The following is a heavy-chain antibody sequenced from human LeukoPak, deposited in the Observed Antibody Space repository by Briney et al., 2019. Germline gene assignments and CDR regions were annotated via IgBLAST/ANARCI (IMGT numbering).Heavy chain of an antibody. V-gene: IGHV4-38-2*01. CDR2: IYHSGST. J-gene: IGHJ4*02. CDR3: ARIIRPLDIVVVPARYYFDY. Sequence: PSETLSLTCAVSGYSISSGYYWGWIRQPPGKGLEWIGSIYHSGSTYYNPSLKSRVTISVDTSKNQFSLKLSSVTAADTAVYYCARIIRPLDIVVVPARYYFDYWGQGTLVTVSS. D-gene: IGHD2-2*03. CDR1: GYSISSGYY.